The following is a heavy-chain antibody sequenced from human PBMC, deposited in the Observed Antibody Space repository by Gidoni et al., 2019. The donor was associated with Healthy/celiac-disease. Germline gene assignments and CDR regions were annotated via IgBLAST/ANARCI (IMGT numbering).Heavy chain of an antibody. V-gene: IGHV4-39*07. CDR1: GGSISSSSYY. D-gene: IGHD3-22*01. CDR3: ARDDSSGYYHRYWFSSYYYGMDV. CDR2: IYYSGSN. Sequence: QLQLQESGPGLVKPSETLSLTCPVSGGSISSSSYYWGWIRQPPGKGLEWIGSIYYSGSNYYNPSLKSRVTISVDTSKNQFSLKLSSVTAADTAVYYCARDDSSGYYHRYWFSSYYYGMDVWGQGTTVTVSS. J-gene: IGHJ6*02.